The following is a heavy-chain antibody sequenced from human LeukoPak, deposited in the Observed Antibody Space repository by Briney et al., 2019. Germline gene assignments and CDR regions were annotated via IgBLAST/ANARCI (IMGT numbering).Heavy chain of an antibody. Sequence: PSETLSLTCTVSGGSISSYYWSWIRQPPGKGLEWIGYIYYSGSTNYNPSLKSRVTMSVDTSKNQFSLKLSSVTAADTAVYYCARDQDYYDSSGLQYFQHWGQGTLVTVSS. CDR3: ARDQDYYDSSGLQYFQH. J-gene: IGHJ1*01. D-gene: IGHD3-22*01. V-gene: IGHV4-59*12. CDR1: GGSISSYY. CDR2: IYYSGST.